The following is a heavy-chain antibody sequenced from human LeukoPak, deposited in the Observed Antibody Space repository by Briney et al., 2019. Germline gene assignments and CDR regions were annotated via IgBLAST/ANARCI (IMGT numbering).Heavy chain of an antibody. J-gene: IGHJ4*02. CDR2: ISYDGSNK. V-gene: IGHV3-30*18. CDR3: AKDSKLLTYQFDY. D-gene: IGHD2-15*01. Sequence: PGRSLRLSCAASGFTFSSYGMHWVRQAPGKGLEWVAVISYDGSNKYYADSVKGRFSISRDNSKNTLYLQMNSLRAEDTAVYYCAKDSKLLTYQFDYWGQGTLVTVSS. CDR1: GFTFSSYG.